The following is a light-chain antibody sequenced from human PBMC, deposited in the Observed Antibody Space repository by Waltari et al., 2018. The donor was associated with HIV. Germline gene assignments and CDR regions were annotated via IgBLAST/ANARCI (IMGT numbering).Light chain of an antibody. V-gene: IGKV3-20*01. CDR3: QQYGSSPPRYN. Sequence: EIVLTQSPGTLSLSPGERATLSCRASQSVSSSYIAWYQQKPGQAPRLLIFGAFSRAPGTPDRISGSGSGTDFTLTISRLEPEDFAVYYCQQYGSSPPRYNFGQGTKLEIK. CDR1: QSVSSSY. CDR2: GAF. J-gene: IGKJ2*01.